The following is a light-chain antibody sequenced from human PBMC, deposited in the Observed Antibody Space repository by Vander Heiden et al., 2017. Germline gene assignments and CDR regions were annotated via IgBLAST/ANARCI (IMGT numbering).Light chain of an antibody. J-gene: IGLJ1*01. CDR3: QSYDSSLSGSYV. CDR2: GNS. V-gene: IGLV1-40*01. Sequence: QSVLTQPPSVSGAPGQMLTISCTGRSSNIGAGYDVQWYQQLTGTAAKLLIYGNSNRPSGVPDRFSGSKSGSTAALAITGLQAEDEADYYCQSYDSSLSGSYVFGTGTKVTVL. CDR1: SSNIGAGYD.